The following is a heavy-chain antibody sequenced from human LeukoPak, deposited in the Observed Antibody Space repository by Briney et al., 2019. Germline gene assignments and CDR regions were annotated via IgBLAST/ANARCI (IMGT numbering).Heavy chain of an antibody. V-gene: IGHV3-23*01. Sequence: GGSLRLYCAASGFTFSSYAMSWVRQAPGKGLEWVSTFSGSGGSTYYADSVKGRFTISRDNSKNTLYLQMNSLRAEDTAVYYCAKDVAIAAAGTNYFDYWGQGTLVTVSS. J-gene: IGHJ4*02. D-gene: IGHD6-13*01. CDR2: FSGSGGST. CDR3: AKDVAIAAAGTNYFDY. CDR1: GFTFSSYA.